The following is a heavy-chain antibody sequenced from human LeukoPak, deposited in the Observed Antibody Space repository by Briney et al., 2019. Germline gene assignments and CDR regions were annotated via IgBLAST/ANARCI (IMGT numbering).Heavy chain of an antibody. CDR1: GYTFTSYY. CDR3: ARDAIAALPPYYYYYMDV. V-gene: IGHV1-46*01. J-gene: IGHJ6*03. CDR2: INPSGGST. Sequence: ASVKVSCKASGYTFTSYYMHWVRQAPGQGLEWMGIINPSGGSTSYAQKFQGRVTMTRDMSTSTVYMELSSLRSEDTAVYYCARDAIAALPPYYYYYMDVWGKGTTVTVSS. D-gene: IGHD6-6*01.